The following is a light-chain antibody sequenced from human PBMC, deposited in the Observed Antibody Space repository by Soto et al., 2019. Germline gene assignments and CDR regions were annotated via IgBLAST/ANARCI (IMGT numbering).Light chain of an antibody. CDR1: QAIRND. Sequence: DIQMTQSPPSLSASVGDRVTITCRASQAIRNDLAWYQQKPGRAPKRLIYGSSSLQSGVPSRFSGRGSGREFTLTISSLQREDFATYYCLQHNVFPRTFGQGTKVDIK. V-gene: IGKV1-17*01. CDR2: GSS. CDR3: LQHNVFPRT. J-gene: IGKJ1*01.